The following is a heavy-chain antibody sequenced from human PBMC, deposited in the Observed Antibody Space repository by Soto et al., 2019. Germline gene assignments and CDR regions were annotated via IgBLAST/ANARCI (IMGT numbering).Heavy chain of an antibody. V-gene: IGHV3-33*01. CDR1: GFTFSSYG. J-gene: IGHJ4*02. D-gene: IGHD2-2*01. CDR2: IWYDGRNK. Sequence: QVQLVESGGGVVQPGRSLRLSCAASGFTFSSYGMHWVRQAPGKGLEWVAVIWYDGRNKYYADSVKGRFTISRDNSKNTLYLQMNSRRAEDTAVYYCARSDRRCSPNCVEVADYWGQGTLVTVSS. CDR3: ARSDRRCSPNCVEVADY.